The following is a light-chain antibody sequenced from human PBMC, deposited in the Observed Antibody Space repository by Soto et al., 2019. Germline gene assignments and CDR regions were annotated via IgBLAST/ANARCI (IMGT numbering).Light chain of an antibody. CDR2: DAS. CDR1: QSVSSY. J-gene: IGKJ4*02. CDR3: QHCSSCPLT. Sequence: EIVLSQSPATLSLSPGERATVSCRASQSVSSYFAWYQHKPGQAPRLLISDASNRATGIPARFSGSGSGTDFTLTISSLEPEEFAVYYCQHCSSCPLTFGGGTKVEIK. V-gene: IGKV3-11*01.